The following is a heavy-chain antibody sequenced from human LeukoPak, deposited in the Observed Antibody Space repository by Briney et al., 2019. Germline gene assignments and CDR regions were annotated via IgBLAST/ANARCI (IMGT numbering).Heavy chain of an antibody. V-gene: IGHV3-48*02. J-gene: IGHJ4*02. CDR3: ARGTSTD. D-gene: IGHD5/OR15-5a*01. Sequence: GGSLRLSCAASGFTFSNYNMNWVRQAPGKGLEWVSYISSSRTTIFYADSVKGRFTISRDNAKNSLYLQVNSLRDEDTAVYYCARGTSTDWGQGTLVTVSS. CDR1: GFTFSNYN. CDR2: ISSSRTTI.